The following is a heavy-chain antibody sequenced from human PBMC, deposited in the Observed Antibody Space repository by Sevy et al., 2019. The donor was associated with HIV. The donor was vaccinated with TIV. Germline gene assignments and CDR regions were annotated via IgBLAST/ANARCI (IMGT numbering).Heavy chain of an antibody. Sequence: GGSLRLSCAASGFTFSSYGMHWVRQAPGKGLEWVAFIRYDGSNKYYADSVKGRFTISRDNSKNTLYLQMNSLRAEDTVVYYCAKDLELPEMYYDFWSGYYRGSHYYYGMDVWGQGTTVTVSS. D-gene: IGHD3-3*01. CDR2: IRYDGSNK. CDR1: GFTFSSYG. V-gene: IGHV3-30*02. CDR3: AKDLELPEMYYDFWSGYYRGSHYYYGMDV. J-gene: IGHJ6*02.